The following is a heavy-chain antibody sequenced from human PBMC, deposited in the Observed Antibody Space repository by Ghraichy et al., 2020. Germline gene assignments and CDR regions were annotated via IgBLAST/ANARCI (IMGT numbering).Heavy chain of an antibody. V-gene: IGHV1-8*02. CDR2: MNPDSGNT. J-gene: IGHJ3*01. D-gene: IGHD4-11*01. CDR1: GYIFTTYD. CDR3: ARRVVNYSKDHDAFDV. Sequence: ASVKVSCKVSGYIFTTYDIHWLRQATGQGLEWMGWMNPDSGNTAYAPRLQGRVTLTRDTSRSTAYMELSSQKSDDTAIYYCARRVVNYSKDHDAFDVWGQGTLVTVSS.